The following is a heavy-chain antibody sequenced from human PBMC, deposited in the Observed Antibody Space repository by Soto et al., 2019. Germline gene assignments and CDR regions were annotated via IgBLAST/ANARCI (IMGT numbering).Heavy chain of an antibody. D-gene: IGHD2-15*01. CDR2: IYYSGST. Sequence: SETLSLTCTVSGGSISSYYWSWIRQPPGKGLEWIGYIYYSGSTNYNPSLKSRVTISVDTSKSQFSLKLSSVTAADTAVYYCAREVVVADPHWFDPWGQGTLVTVSS. CDR3: AREVVVADPHWFDP. V-gene: IGHV4-59*01. CDR1: GGSISSYY. J-gene: IGHJ5*02.